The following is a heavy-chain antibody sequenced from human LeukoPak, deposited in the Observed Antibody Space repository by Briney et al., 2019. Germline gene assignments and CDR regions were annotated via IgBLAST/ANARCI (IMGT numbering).Heavy chain of an antibody. CDR2: ISYDGSNK. CDR1: GFTFSSYA. D-gene: IGHD3-10*01. CDR3: ARGRHYYGSGRYSDY. Sequence: GGSLRLSCAASGFTFSSYAMHWVRQAPGKGLEWVTVISYDGSNKYYADSVKGRFTISRDNSKNTLYLQMNSLRAEDTAIYYCARGRHYYGSGRYSDYWGQGTLVTVS. J-gene: IGHJ4*02. V-gene: IGHV3-30*04.